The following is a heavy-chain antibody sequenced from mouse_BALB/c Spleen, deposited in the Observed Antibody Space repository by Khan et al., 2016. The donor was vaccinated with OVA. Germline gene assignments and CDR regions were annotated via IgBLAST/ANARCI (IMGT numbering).Heavy chain of an antibody. CDR3: APAGTVYYFDY. CDR1: GFNIKDTH. CDR2: IDPANDNS. D-gene: IGHD4-1*01. Sequence: EVELVESGAELVKPGASVKLSCTASGFNIKDTHMHWVKQRPEQGLEWIGRIDPANDNSKYDPRVQGKATITAETSSNTAYLHLTSLTSAYTAVYYCAPAGTVYYFDYWGQGTTLPVSS. J-gene: IGHJ2*01. V-gene: IGHV14-3*02.